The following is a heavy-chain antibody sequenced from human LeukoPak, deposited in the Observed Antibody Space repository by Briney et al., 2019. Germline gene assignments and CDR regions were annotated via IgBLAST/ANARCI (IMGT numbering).Heavy chain of an antibody. CDR2: IKSKTDGGTT. CDR3: TTYAFWSGPRY. D-gene: IGHD3-3*01. V-gene: IGHV3-15*01. CDR1: GFTFDNAW. Sequence: PGGSLRLSCAASGFTFDNAWMSWVRQAPGKGLEWVGRIKSKTDGGTTDYAAHVKGRFTISRDDSKNTLYLQMNSLKTEDTAVYYCTTYAFWSGPRYWGQGTLVTVSS. J-gene: IGHJ4*02.